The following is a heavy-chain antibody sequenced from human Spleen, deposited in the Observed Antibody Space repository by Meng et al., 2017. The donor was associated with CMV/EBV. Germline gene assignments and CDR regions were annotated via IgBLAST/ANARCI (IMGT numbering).Heavy chain of an antibody. CDR1: GFTFNKCG. V-gene: IGHV3-48*03. CDR3: AKEGDISGWYDPKYHFDH. D-gene: IGHD6-19*01. CDR2: IGATGGSQ. J-gene: IGHJ4*02. Sequence: GESLKISCVASGFTFNKCGMNWVRQAPGKGLEWVPYIGATGGSQYYADSVKGRFTISRDNDRNSLYLQMSSLRDDDTAVYYCAKEGDISGWYDPKYHFDHWGQGTLVTVSS.